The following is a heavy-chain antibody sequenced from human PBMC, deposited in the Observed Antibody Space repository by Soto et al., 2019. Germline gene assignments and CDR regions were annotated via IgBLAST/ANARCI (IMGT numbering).Heavy chain of an antibody. CDR3: AKDRIVLEPAGVLLVDY. V-gene: IGHV3-23*01. J-gene: IGHJ4*02. D-gene: IGHD2-2*01. CDR2: ISGSGGST. CDR1: GFTFSSYA. Sequence: PGGSLRLSCAASGFTFSSYAMSWVRQAPGKGLEWVSAISGSGGSTYYADSVKGRFTISRDNSKNTLYLQMNSLRAEDTAVYYCAKDRIVLEPAGVLLVDYCGQGSLVTVSS.